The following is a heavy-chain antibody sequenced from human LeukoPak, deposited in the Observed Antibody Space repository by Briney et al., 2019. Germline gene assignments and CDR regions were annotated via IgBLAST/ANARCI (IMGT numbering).Heavy chain of an antibody. CDR2: IIPIFGTA. CDR1: GGTFSSYA. CDR3: AREGVEMATKYYFDY. V-gene: IGHV1-69*05. D-gene: IGHD5-24*01. Sequence: SVKVSCKASGGTFSSYAISWVRQAPGQGLDWMGGIIPIFGTANYAQKFQGRVTITTDESTSTAYMELSSLRSEDTAVYYCAREGVEMATKYYFDYWGQGTLVTVSS. J-gene: IGHJ4*02.